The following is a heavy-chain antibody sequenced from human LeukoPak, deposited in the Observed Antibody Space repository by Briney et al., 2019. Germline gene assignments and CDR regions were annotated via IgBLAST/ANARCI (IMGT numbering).Heavy chain of an antibody. CDR1: GGSFSGYY. Sequence: RPSETLSLTCAVYGGSFSGYYWSWIRQPPGKGLEWIGEINHSGSTNYNPSLKSRVTISVDTSKNQFSLKLSSVTAADTAVHYCARGLLRGYYYYYMDVWGKGTTVTVSS. CDR3: ARGLLRGYYYYYMDV. V-gene: IGHV4-34*01. J-gene: IGHJ6*03. D-gene: IGHD3-10*01. CDR2: INHSGST.